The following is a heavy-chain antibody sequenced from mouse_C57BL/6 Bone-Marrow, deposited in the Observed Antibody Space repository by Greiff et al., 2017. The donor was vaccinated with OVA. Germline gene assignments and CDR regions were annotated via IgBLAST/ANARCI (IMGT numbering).Heavy chain of an antibody. D-gene: IGHD1-1*01. J-gene: IGHJ1*03. CDR2: INPNNGGT. CDR3: AAYYGSSRWYFDV. V-gene: IGHV1-22*01. Sequence: VQLQQSGPELVKPGASVKMSCKASGYTFTDYNMHWVKQSHGKSLEWIGYINPNNGGTSYNQKFKGKATLTVNKSSSTAYMELRSLTSEDSAVYYCAAYYGSSRWYFDVWGTGTTVTVSS. CDR1: GYTFTDYN.